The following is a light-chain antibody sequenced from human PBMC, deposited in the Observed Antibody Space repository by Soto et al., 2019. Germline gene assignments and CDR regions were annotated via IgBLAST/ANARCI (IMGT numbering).Light chain of an antibody. J-gene: IGKJ1*01. CDR3: QQYHSYWT. CDR2: DAS. V-gene: IGKV1-5*01. CDR1: QNIRSR. Sequence: DFQMTQSPSTLSASVGDRVTITCRASQNIRSRLAWFQQKPGKAPKLLIYDASSLGSGVPQRFSGSGSGTEFTLTISSLQTDDVSTYYCQQYHSYWTFGQGTKVE.